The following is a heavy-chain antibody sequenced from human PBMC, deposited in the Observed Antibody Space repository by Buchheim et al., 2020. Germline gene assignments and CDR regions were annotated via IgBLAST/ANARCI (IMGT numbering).Heavy chain of an antibody. V-gene: IGHV3-30*03. J-gene: IGHJ5*02. D-gene: IGHD6-13*01. CDR2: ISYDGSNK. Sequence: QVQLVESGGGVVQPGRSLRLSCAASGFTFSSYGMHWVRQAPGKGLEWVAVISYDGSNKYYADSVKGRFTISRDNSKNTLYLQMNSLRAEDTAVYYCATCIAAAGKSLSRCNWFDPWGQGTL. CDR1: GFTFSSYG. CDR3: ATCIAAAGKSLSRCNWFDP.